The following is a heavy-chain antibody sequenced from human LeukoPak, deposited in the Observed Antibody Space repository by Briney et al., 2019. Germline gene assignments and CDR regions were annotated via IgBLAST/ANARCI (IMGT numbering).Heavy chain of an antibody. J-gene: IGHJ4*02. CDR3: ARGVSQTLGELSLFNY. V-gene: IGHV4-31*03. Sequence: PSETLSLTCTVSGGPISSGYYWSWIRQHPTKGLEWIAYTYYSGETYYNPSLMSRVTISVDTSKNQFSLRLSSVTAADTAVYYCARGVSQTLGELSLFNYWGQGTLVTVSS. CDR2: TYYSGET. CDR1: GGPISSGYY. D-gene: IGHD3-16*02.